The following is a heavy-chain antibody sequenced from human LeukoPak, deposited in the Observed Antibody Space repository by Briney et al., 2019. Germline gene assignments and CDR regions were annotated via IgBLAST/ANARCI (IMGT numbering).Heavy chain of an antibody. Sequence: GESLKISCKGSGYSFTSYWIGWVLQMPGKGLEWMVIIYPGDSDTRYSPSFQGQVTISADKSISTAYLQWSSLKASATAMYYCAITDYGDYDDAFDIWGQGTMVTVSS. CDR3: AITDYGDYDDAFDI. J-gene: IGHJ3*02. CDR2: IYPGDSDT. D-gene: IGHD4-17*01. V-gene: IGHV5-51*01. CDR1: GYSFTSYW.